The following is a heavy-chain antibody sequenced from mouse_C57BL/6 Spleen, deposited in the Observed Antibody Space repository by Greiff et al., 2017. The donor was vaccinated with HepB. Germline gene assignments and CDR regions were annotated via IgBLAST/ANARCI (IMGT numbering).Heavy chain of an antibody. D-gene: IGHD3-2*02. V-gene: IGHV1-81*01. CDR1: GYTFTSYG. J-gene: IGHJ4*01. Sequence: QVQLQQSGAELARPGASVKLSCKASGYTFTSYGISWVKQRTGQGLEWIGEIYPRSGNTYYNEKFKGKATLTADKSSSTAYMELRSLTSDDSAVYICARAAQATSRYAMDYWGQGTSVTVSS. CDR2: IYPRSGNT. CDR3: ARAAQATSRYAMDY.